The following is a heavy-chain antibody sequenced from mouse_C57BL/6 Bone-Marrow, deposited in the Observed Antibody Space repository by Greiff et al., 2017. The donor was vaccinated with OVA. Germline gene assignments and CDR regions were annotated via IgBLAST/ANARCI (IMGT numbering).Heavy chain of an antibody. V-gene: IGHV14-4*01. Sequence: VQLQQSGAGLVRPGASVKLSCTASGFNIKDDYMHWVKQRPEQGLEWIGWIDPENGDTEYASKFQGKATITADTSSNTAYLQLSSLTSEDTAVYYCTDYYGSSYRYFDVWGTGTTVTVSS. J-gene: IGHJ1*03. CDR2: IDPENGDT. CDR3: TDYYGSSYRYFDV. D-gene: IGHD1-1*01. CDR1: GFNIKDDY.